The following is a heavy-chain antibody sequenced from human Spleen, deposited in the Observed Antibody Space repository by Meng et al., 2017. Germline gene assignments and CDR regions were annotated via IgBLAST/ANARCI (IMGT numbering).Heavy chain of an antibody. V-gene: IGHV3-48*03. CDR2: ISSSGSTI. CDR3: ARDERGYSYGYFPGSGWYFDL. Sequence: GESLKISCAASGFTFSSYEMNWVRQAPGKGLEWVSYISSSGSTIYYADSVKGRFTISRDNAKNSLYLQMNSLRAEDTAVYYCARDERGYSYGYFPGSGWYFDLWGRGTLVTVSS. D-gene: IGHD5-18*01. CDR1: GFTFSSYE. J-gene: IGHJ2*01.